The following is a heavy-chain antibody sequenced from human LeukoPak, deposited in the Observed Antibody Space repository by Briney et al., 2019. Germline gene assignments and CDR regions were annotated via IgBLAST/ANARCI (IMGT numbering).Heavy chain of an antibody. J-gene: IGHJ4*02. V-gene: IGHV4-59*08. CDR3: ARHSRSYYDFDY. D-gene: IGHD1-26*01. Sequence: SETLSLTCTVSGDSTSSYYWSWIRQPPGKGLEWIGYIYYSGSANYNPSLKSRVTISVDTSKNHFSLKLSSVTAADTAVYYCARHSRSYYDFDYWGQGTLVTVSS. CDR2: IYYSGSA. CDR1: GDSTSSYY.